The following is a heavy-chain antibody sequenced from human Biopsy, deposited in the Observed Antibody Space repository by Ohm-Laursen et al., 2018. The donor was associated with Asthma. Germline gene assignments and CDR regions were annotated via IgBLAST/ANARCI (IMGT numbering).Heavy chain of an antibody. CDR1: GGSFSSNY. J-gene: IGHJ4*02. CDR3: VRHQYSSSWSTFDY. D-gene: IGHD3-22*01. CDR2: IHYSGST. V-gene: IGHV4-59*08. Sequence: GTLSLTCAVYGGSFSSNYWTWIRQPPGKGLEWIGNIHYSGSTCSNPSLKSRATISVDTSKNQLSLKMSSVTAADTAVYFCVRHQYSSSWSTFDYWGQGALVTVSS.